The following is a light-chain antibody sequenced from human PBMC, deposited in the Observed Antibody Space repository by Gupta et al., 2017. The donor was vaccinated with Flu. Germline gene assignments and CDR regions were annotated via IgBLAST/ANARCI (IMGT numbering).Light chain of an antibody. Sequence: EIVLTQSPDFQAVTPKEKVTITCRASQSIASCLHWYQQKPEQSPKLLIKYASQAYSGVPSRFSGSGSGTDFTLTITSREAEDAAMYYCHQSSSLPLTFGQGTKVEIK. V-gene: IGKV6-21*01. J-gene: IGKJ1*01. CDR2: YAS. CDR3: HQSSSLPLT. CDR1: QSIASC.